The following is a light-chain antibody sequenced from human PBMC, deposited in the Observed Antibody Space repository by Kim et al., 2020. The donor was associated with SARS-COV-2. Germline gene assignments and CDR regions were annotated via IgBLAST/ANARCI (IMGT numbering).Light chain of an antibody. CDR3: QQRRSWRT. V-gene: IGKV3-11*01. CDR1: QSVSPY. CDR2: DTP. Sequence: EIVLTQSPATLSLSPGDRATLSCRASQSVSPYVAWYQQKPGQAPSLLIYDTPNRASGIPARFSGSGSGTAFTLTISSLDPEDFAVYYCQQRRSWRTFGGGTKVDIK. J-gene: IGKJ4*01.